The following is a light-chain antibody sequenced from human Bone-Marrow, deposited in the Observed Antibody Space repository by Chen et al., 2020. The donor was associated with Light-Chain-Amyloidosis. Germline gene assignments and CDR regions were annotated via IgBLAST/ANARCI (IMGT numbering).Light chain of an antibody. V-gene: IGLV3-25*03. CDR2: RDT. CDR3: QSADSSGTYEVI. Sequence: SNELTQPPSVSVSAGQTARITCYGDDLPTKYAYWYQQKPGQAPVLVIHRDTERPSGISERFSGSSSGTTATLTLSGDQAEDEADYHCQSADSSGTYEVIFGGGTKLTVL. CDR1: DLPTKY. J-gene: IGLJ2*01.